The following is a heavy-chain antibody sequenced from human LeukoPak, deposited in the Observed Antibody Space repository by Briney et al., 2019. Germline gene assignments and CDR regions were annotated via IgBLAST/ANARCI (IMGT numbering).Heavy chain of an antibody. Sequence: KASETLSLTCAVSGGSISSSNWWSWVRQPPGKGLEWIGEIYHSGSTYYNPSLKSRVTISVDKSKNQFSLKLSSVTAADTAVYYCASLNEEAYCSGGRCQSYYYYYMDVWGKGTTVTVSS. D-gene: IGHD2-15*01. J-gene: IGHJ6*03. CDR2: IYHSGST. CDR1: GGSISSSNW. V-gene: IGHV4-4*02. CDR3: ASLNEEAYCSGGRCQSYYYYYMDV.